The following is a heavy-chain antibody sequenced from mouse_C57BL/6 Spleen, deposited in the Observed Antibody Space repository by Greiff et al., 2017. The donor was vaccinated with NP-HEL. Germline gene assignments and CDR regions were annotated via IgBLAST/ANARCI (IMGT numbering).Heavy chain of an antibody. CDR2: IHPNSGST. J-gene: IGHJ4*01. V-gene: IGHV1-64*01. D-gene: IGHD4-1*01. Sequence: QVQLKQPGAELVKPGASVKLSCKASGYTFTSYWMHWVKQRPGQGLEWIGMIHPNSGSTNYNEKFKSKATLTVDKSSSTAYMQLSSLTSEDSAVYYCARDWDLHYAMDYWGQGTSVTVSS. CDR1: GYTFTSYW. CDR3: ARDWDLHYAMDY.